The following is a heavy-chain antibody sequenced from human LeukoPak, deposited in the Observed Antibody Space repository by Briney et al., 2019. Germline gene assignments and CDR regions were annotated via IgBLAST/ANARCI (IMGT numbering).Heavy chain of an antibody. CDR3: ARTSEGYCRGGSCWDYYYYMDV. D-gene: IGHD2-15*01. V-gene: IGHV4-4*07. J-gene: IGHJ6*03. Sequence: SETLSLTCTVSGGSISSYYWSWIRQPAGKGLEWIGRIYISGSGSTNYNPSLKSRVTISVDTSKNQFSLKLSSVTAADTAVYYYARTSEGYCRGGSCWDYYYYMDVWGKGTTVTVSS. CDR1: GGSISSYY. CDR2: IYISGSGST.